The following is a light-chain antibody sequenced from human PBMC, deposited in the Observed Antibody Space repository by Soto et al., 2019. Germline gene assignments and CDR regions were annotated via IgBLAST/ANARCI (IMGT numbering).Light chain of an antibody. Sequence: QSVLTQPASVSGSPGQSIAISCTGSSSDVGIYNYVSWYQQHPGKVPKLIIYEVTNRPSGVSNRFSGSKSGNTASLTISGLQAEDEAYYYCISYTTCSTRVFGTGTKVTVL. J-gene: IGLJ1*01. CDR2: EVT. V-gene: IGLV2-14*01. CDR1: SSDVGIYNY. CDR3: ISYTTCSTRV.